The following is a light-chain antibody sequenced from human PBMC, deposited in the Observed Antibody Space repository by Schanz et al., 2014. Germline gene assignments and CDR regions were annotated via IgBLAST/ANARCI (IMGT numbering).Light chain of an antibody. Sequence: EIVMTQSPATLSVSPGERATLSCRASLSVSSNLAWYQQKPGQAPRLLIYGASTRATGIPARFSGSGSGTDFTLTISRLEPEDFAVFYCQQFGKLPWTFGQGTKVEIK. CDR1: LSVSSN. V-gene: IGKV3-15*01. CDR3: QQFGKLPWT. CDR2: GAS. J-gene: IGKJ1*01.